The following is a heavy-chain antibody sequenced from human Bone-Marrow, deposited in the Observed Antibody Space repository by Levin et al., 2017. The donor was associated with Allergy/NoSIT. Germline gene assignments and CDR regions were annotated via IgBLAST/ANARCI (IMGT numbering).Heavy chain of an antibody. CDR2: IKSKTDGGTT. CDR3: TTDVVVGPSAMVRGVISPFDY. V-gene: IGHV3-15*07. D-gene: IGHD3-10*01. J-gene: IGHJ4*02. Sequence: GGSLRLSCAASGFTFSNAWMNWVRQAPGKGLEWVGRIKSKTDGGTTDYAAPVKGRFTISRDDSKNTLYLQMNSLKTEDTAVYYCTTDVVVGPSAMVRGVISPFDYWGQGTLVTVSS. CDR1: GFTFSNAW.